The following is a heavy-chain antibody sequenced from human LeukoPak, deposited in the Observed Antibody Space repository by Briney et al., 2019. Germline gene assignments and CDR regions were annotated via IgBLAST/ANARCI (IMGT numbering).Heavy chain of an antibody. CDR3: AKDALIGRGYSYGYYDY. J-gene: IGHJ4*02. V-gene: IGHV3-23*01. Sequence: GGSLRLSCAASGFTFSTYAMSWVRQAPGKGLEWVSAISGNGDSTHYADSVKGRFTICRDNSKNTLYLQMNSLRAEDTAAYYCAKDALIGRGYSYGYYDYWGQGTLVTVSS. CDR1: GFTFSTYA. CDR2: ISGNGDST. D-gene: IGHD5-18*01.